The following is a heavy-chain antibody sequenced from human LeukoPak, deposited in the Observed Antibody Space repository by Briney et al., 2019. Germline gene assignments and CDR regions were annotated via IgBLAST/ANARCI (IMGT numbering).Heavy chain of an antibody. V-gene: IGHV3-23*01. CDR3: AKSPTVTTISWFDP. CDR1: GFTFSTYA. J-gene: IGHJ5*02. D-gene: IGHD4-17*01. Sequence: GGSLRLSCAASGFTFSTYAMSWVRQAPGKGLEWVSVVSGTGGRTYYADSVKGRFTISRDNSKNTLYLQMNSLRAEDTAVYYCAKSPTVTTISWFDPWGQGTLVTVSS. CDR2: VSGTGGRT.